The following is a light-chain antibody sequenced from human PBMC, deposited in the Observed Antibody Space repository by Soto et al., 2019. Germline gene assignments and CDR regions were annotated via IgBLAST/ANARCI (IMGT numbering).Light chain of an antibody. CDR3: RSYTSSSTLDVV. Sequence: QSALTQPASVSGSPGQSITISCTGTSSDVGGCNDVSWYQQHPGKAPKLMIYDVSNRPSGVSNRFSGSKSGNTASLTISGLQAEDEADYYCRSYTSSSTLDVVFGGGTKLTV. J-gene: IGLJ2*01. CDR2: DVS. V-gene: IGLV2-14*01. CDR1: SSDVGGCND.